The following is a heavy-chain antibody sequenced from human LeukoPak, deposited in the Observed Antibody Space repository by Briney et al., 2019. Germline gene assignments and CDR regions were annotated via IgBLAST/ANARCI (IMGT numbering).Heavy chain of an antibody. CDR3: ARSSPPTYYHFYYYMDV. Sequence: ASVKVSCKASGYTFTGYYLHWVRQAPGQGLEWMGWINPSSGGAKYAQNFQGRVIITTDTSIRTAYMELSSLRSDDTTVYYCARSSPPTYYHFYYYMDVWGKGSTVTVSS. CDR2: INPSSGGA. J-gene: IGHJ6*03. V-gene: IGHV1-2*02. CDR1: GYTFTGYY. D-gene: IGHD6-13*01.